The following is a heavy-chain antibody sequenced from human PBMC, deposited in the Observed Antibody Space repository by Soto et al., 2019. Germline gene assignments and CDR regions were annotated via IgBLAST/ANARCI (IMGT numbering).Heavy chain of an antibody. CDR1: GFTFSSYA. J-gene: IGHJ6*03. Sequence: PGGSLRLSCAASGFTFSSYAMSWVRQAPGKGLEWVSPISGSGGSTYYADSVKGRFTISRDNSKNTLYLQMNSLRAEDTVVYYCAIHGRNQRLCYMDVRGKGTTVTVSS. CDR2: ISGSGGST. D-gene: IGHD2-2*01. V-gene: IGHV3-23*01. CDR3: AIHGRNQRLCYMDV.